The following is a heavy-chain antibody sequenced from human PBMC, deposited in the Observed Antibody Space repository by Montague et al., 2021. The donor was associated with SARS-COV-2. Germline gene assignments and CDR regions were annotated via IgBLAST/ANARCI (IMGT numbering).Heavy chain of an antibody. CDR3: ARELEIYDVLSGCYIGD. J-gene: IGHJ4*02. V-gene: IGHV4-61*01. D-gene: IGHD3/OR15-3a*01. Sequence: SETLSLTCTVSGGSVNSGSYHWNWLRPPPGKGLEWIGYIYYSGSTSYNPSLKSRGTISLNTSENQLSLNLTSVTAADTALYFCARELEIYDVLSGCYIGDWGRGTLVTVSS. CDR2: IYYSGST. CDR1: GGSVNSGSYH.